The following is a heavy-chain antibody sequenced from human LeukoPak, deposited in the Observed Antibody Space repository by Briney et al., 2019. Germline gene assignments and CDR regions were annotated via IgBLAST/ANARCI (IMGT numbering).Heavy chain of an antibody. CDR1: GFTVSSNY. D-gene: IGHD2-15*01. J-gene: IGHJ4*02. CDR3: ASFLAATDFDY. Sequence: GGSLRLSCAASGFTVSSNYMSWVRQAPGKRLEWVSVIYSGGSTYYADSVKGRFTISRDNSKNALYLQMNSLRAEDTAVYYCASFLAATDFDYWGQGTLVTVSS. V-gene: IGHV3-66*02. CDR2: IYSGGST.